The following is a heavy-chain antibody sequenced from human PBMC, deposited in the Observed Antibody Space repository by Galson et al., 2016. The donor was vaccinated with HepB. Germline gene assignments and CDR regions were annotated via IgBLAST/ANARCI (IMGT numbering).Heavy chain of an antibody. D-gene: IGHD3-10*01. J-gene: IGHJ6*02. V-gene: IGHV5-51*01. Sequence: QSGAEVKKPGESLKISCQASGFTFTNRWIALVRQMPGQGLEWMGIIYPRDSETKYNPAFQGQVTFSVDKSTNTAYLQFETLKASDTAMYYCARDGSGTLFLARDVWGQGTTVTVSS. CDR3: ARDGSGTLFLARDV. CDR1: GFTFTNRW. CDR2: IYPRDSET.